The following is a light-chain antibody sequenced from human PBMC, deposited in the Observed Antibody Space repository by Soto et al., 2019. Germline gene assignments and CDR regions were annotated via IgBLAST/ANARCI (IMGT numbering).Light chain of an antibody. J-gene: IGLJ2*01. CDR3: GAWDSSLSGVI. CDR1: GSNIENNY. CDR2: VDN. V-gene: IGLV1-51*01. Sequence: QSVLTQPHSVSAAPGQKVTTSCSGRGSNIENNYVSWYQQLPGTAPKLLIYVDNQRPSGITDRFSGSNPGTSAFLDITGLHTGDEDDYYCGAWDSSLSGVIIGGGTKLTVL.